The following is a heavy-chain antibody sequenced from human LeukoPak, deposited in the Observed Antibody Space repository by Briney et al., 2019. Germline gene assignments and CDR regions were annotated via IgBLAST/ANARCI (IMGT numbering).Heavy chain of an antibody. V-gene: IGHV4-59*01. J-gene: IGHJ6*03. CDR1: GGSISSYY. Sequence: ASETLSLTCTVSGGSISSYYWSWIRQPPGKGLEWIGYIYYSGSTNYNPSLKSRVTISVDTSKNQFSLKLSSVTAADTAVYYCARGKTGTRSYYYYYVDVWGKGTTVTVSS. D-gene: IGHD1-1*01. CDR2: IYYSGST. CDR3: ARGKTGTRSYYYYYVDV.